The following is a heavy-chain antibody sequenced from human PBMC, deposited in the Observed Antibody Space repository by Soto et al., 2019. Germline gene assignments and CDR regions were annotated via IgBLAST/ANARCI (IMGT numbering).Heavy chain of an antibody. V-gene: IGHV3-23*01. D-gene: IGHD3-16*02. CDR3: AKDLDPRITFGGVIVNGFDY. CDR2: ISGSGGST. Sequence: PGGSLRLSCAASGFTFSSYAMSWVRQAPGEGLEWVSAISGSGGSTYYADSVKGRFTISRDNSKNTLYLQMNSLRAEDTAVYYCAKDLDPRITFGGVIVNGFDYWGQGTLVTVSS. J-gene: IGHJ4*02. CDR1: GFTFSSYA.